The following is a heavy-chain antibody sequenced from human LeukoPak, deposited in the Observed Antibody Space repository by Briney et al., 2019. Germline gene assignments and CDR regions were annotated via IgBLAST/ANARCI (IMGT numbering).Heavy chain of an antibody. J-gene: IGHJ4*02. V-gene: IGHV3-30*02. D-gene: IGHD3-9*01. CDR2: IRYDGSNK. CDR1: GFTFSSYG. Sequence: PGGSLRLSCAASGFTFSSYGMHWVRQAPGKGLEWVAFIRYDGSNKYYADSVKGRFTISRDNSKNTLYLQMNSLRAEDTAVYYCAKIDYDILTGYSDTDYWGRGTLVTVSS. CDR3: AKIDYDILTGYSDTDY.